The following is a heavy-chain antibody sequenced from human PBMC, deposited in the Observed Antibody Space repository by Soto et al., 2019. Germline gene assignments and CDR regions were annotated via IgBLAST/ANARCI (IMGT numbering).Heavy chain of an antibody. CDR2: ISGSGGST. J-gene: IGHJ5*02. CDR1: GFTFSSYA. D-gene: IGHD1-1*01. Sequence: GGFLRLSCAASGFTFSSYAMSWVRQAPGKGLEWVSAISGSGGSTYYADSVKGRFTISRDNSKNTLYLQMNSLRAEDTAVYYCATSARGPLPYKNWFDPWGQGTLVTVSS. CDR3: ATSARGPLPYKNWFDP. V-gene: IGHV3-23*01.